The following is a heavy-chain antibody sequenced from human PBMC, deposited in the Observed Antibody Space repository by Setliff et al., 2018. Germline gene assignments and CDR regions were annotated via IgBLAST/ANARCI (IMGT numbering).Heavy chain of an antibody. V-gene: IGHV4-34*01. Sequence: NPSETLSLTCTVSDGSISTYYWSWIRQPPGKGLEWIGEINHSGSTNYNQSLKSRVTLSVDTSKNQFSLQLTSVTAADTAIYYCARGGGSVLPNYYYFNYMDVWGKGTTVTVSS. J-gene: IGHJ6*03. CDR3: ARGGGSVLPNYYYFNYMDV. CDR2: INHSGST. CDR1: DGSISTYY. D-gene: IGHD2-15*01.